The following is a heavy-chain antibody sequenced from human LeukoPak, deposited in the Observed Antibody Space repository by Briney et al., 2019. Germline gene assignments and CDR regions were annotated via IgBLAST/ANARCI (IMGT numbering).Heavy chain of an antibody. CDR3: ARSINYSNYLLDY. CDR2: ISARGVST. Sequence: RGSLRLSCAAPGLNLKDNAMTWVRPTPGKGREWVASISARGVSTNYADSVRGRFTISRDNSNRVVYLRMNSLRTEDTAVYYCARSINYSNYLLDYWGQGTRVIVSS. J-gene: IGHJ4*02. V-gene: IGHV3-23*01. CDR1: GLNLKDNA. D-gene: IGHD4-11*01.